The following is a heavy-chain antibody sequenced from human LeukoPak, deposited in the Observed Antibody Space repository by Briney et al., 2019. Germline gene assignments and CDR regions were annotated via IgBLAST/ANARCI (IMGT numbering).Heavy chain of an antibody. V-gene: IGHV1-18*01. Sequence: ASGKVLRKASCFTFYRHGISLVRPAPGPGLELEGWINPYNGNTNYAQKLQGRVTMTTDTSTSTACMELRSLRSDDTAVYYCARVRPGRSYSSGGAFDIWGQGTMVTVSS. J-gene: IGHJ3*02. CDR1: CFTFYRHG. CDR2: INPYNGNT. D-gene: IGHD1-26*01. CDR3: ARVRPGRSYSSGGAFDI.